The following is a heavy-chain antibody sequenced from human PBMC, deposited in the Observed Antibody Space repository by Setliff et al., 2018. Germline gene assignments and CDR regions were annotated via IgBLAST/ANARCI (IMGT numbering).Heavy chain of an antibody. J-gene: IGHJ4*02. V-gene: IGHV4-59*01. CDR3: ARGGTYRYFDY. Sequence: SETLSLTCTVSGGSFTPYYWSWIRQPPGKGLEWIGYVYYSGTAYYNPSLKSRVTMSADTSNNQFSLKLTSVSAADTAVYYCARGGTYRYFDYWGPGTLVTVSS. CDR2: VYYSGTA. CDR1: GGSFTPYY.